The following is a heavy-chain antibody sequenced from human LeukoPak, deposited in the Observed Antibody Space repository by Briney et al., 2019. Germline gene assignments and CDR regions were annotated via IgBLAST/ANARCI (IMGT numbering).Heavy chain of an antibody. Sequence: GGSLRLSCEASELTLKDYWMHWVRQGPGKGLEWVSVISGSDGGTYYADSVKGRFTISRDNSKNTLYLQMNSLRAEDTAIFYCANNSAGSRYSALDYWGQGTLVTVSS. V-gene: IGHV3-23*01. J-gene: IGHJ4*02. CDR2: ISGSDGGT. D-gene: IGHD2-15*01. CDR1: ELTLKDYW. CDR3: ANNSAGSRYSALDY.